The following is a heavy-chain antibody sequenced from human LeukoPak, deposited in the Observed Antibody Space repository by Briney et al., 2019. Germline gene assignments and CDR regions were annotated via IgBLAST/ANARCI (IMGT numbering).Heavy chain of an antibody. CDR1: GGSISSYY. V-gene: IGHV4-4*07. CDR2: IYTSGST. D-gene: IGHD6-19*01. Sequence: PSETLSLTCTVSGGSISSYYWSWIRQPAGKGLEWIGRIYTSGSTNYNPSLKSRVTMSVDTSKNQFSLKLSSVTAADTAVYYCARDDWGQWREGGRLYHCYYYGMDVWGQGTTVTVSS. J-gene: IGHJ6*02. CDR3: ARDDWGQWREGGRLYHCYYYGMDV.